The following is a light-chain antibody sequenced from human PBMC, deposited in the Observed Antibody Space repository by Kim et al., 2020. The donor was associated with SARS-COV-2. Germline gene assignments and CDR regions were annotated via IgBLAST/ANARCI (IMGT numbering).Light chain of an antibody. Sequence: ASVKLTCTLRSGNSSYAIAWHQQQPEKGPRYLMRLNSDGSHSKGDGIPDRFSGSSSGAERYLTISSLQSEDEADYYCQTWGTGFKVFGGGTQLTVL. CDR2: LNSDGSH. CDR1: SGNSSYA. CDR3: QTWGTGFKV. V-gene: IGLV4-69*01. J-gene: IGLJ3*02.